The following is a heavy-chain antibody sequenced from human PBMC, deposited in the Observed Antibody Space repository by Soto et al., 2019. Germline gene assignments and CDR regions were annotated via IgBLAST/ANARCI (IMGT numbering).Heavy chain of an antibody. CDR1: GFTFRSYA. CDR2: VSGHGENT. V-gene: IGHV3-23*01. CDR3: AKDRGYGSGREFDY. Sequence: GGSLRLSCAASGFTFRSYAMSWVRQAPGKGLEWVSVVSGHGENTYYADSVRGRFTISRDNSKNTLYLQMNSLRAEDTAVYYCAKDRGYGSGREFDYWGQGTLVTVSS. J-gene: IGHJ4*02. D-gene: IGHD3-10*01.